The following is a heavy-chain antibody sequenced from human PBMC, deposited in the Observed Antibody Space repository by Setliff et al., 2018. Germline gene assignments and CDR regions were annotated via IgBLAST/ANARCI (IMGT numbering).Heavy chain of an antibody. V-gene: IGHV1-69*13. D-gene: IGHD6-6*01. CDR1: GGTFSSYA. J-gene: IGHJ6*03. CDR3: ARGKYSSSHRDYYYYYMDV. CDR2: IIPIFGTA. Sequence: ASVKVSCKASGGTFSSYAISWVRQAPGQGLERMGGIIPIFGTANYAQKFQGRVTITADESTSTAYMELSSLRSEDTAVYYCARGKYSSSHRDYYYYYMDVWGKGTTVTVSS.